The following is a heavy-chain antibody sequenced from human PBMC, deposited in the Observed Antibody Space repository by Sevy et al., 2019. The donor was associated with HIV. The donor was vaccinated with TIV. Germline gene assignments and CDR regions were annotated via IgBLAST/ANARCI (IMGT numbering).Heavy chain of an antibody. CDR3: AKEGSTAVAGTKTFDY. D-gene: IGHD6-19*01. CDR2: ISTYNGNT. CDR1: GYTFTSYG. V-gene: IGHV1-18*01. J-gene: IGHJ4*02. Sequence: ASVKVSCKASGYTFTSYGITWVRQVPGQGLEWMVWISTYNGNTNYPQDLQGRVTLTTDTSTSTAYMELRGLRSDDTAVYCSAKEGSTAVAGTKTFDYWGQGTLVTVSS.